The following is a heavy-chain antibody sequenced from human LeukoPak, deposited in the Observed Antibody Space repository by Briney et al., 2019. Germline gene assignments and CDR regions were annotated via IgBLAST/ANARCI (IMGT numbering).Heavy chain of an antibody. Sequence: GGSLRLSCAASGFTFSSYWIHWVRQAPGKGLEWVSAISGSGGSTYYADSVKGRFTISRDNSKNTLYLQMNSLRAEDTAVYYCARRSGIAVAGAFDYWGQGTLVTVSS. CDR2: ISGSGGST. CDR1: GFTFSSYW. V-gene: IGHV3-23*01. CDR3: ARRSGIAVAGAFDY. D-gene: IGHD6-19*01. J-gene: IGHJ4*02.